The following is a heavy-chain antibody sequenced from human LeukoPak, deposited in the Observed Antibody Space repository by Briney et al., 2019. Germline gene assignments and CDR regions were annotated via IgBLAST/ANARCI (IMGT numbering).Heavy chain of an antibody. CDR3: AKDPGYCSGGSCYLGRYGMDV. D-gene: IGHD2-15*01. CDR2: ISGSGGST. V-gene: IGHV3-23*01. J-gene: IGHJ6*02. Sequence: GGSLRLSCAASGFTFSSYAMSWVRQAAGKGLEWVSAISGSGGSTYYADSVKGRFTISRDNSKNTLYLQMNSLRAEDTAVYYCAKDPGYCSGGSCYLGRYGMDVWGQGTTVTVSS. CDR1: GFTFSSYA.